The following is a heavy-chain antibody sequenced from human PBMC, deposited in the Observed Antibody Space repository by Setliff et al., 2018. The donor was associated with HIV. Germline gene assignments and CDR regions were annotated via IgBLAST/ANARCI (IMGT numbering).Heavy chain of an antibody. J-gene: IGHJ3*02. CDR1: GFAFSTYW. Sequence: PGGSLRLSCVGSGFAFSTYWMSWVRQAPGKGLEWVANIKQDGSEKYYVDSVKGRFTISRDNAKNSLYLQMNSLRAEGTAVYYCARALYLRLGIAVAGLDAFDIWGQGTMVTVSS. CDR2: IKQDGSEK. D-gene: IGHD6-19*01. V-gene: IGHV3-7*03. CDR3: ARALYLRLGIAVAGLDAFDI.